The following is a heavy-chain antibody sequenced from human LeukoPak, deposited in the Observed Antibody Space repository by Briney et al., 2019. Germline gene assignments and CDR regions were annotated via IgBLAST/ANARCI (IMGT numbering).Heavy chain of an antibody. CDR2: VNWDSTNI. J-gene: IGHJ4*02. CDR1: GFTFDDYA. Sequence: ALRLSCEASGFTFDDYAMHWVRQAPGRGLEWVSGVNWDSTNIDYADSVKGQFTISRDNAKNSLYLQMNSLRPEDTALYYCAKASGAIVSPTFDFWGQGTLVTVSS. V-gene: IGHV3-9*01. D-gene: IGHD3-22*01. CDR3: AKASGAIVSPTFDF.